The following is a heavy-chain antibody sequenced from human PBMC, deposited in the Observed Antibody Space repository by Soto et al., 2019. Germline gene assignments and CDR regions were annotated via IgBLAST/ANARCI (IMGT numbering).Heavy chain of an antibody. Sequence: EVQLVESGGGLVKPGGSLRLSCAVSGFTFSTGTMNWVRQAPGKGLEWVSSIGSGGSPYYADSVKGRFTISRDNAKNSLYLQMNSLRAEDTAVYYCAREVQPVVRREYDYWGQGTLVTVSS. CDR1: GFTFSTGT. CDR3: AREVQPVVRREYDY. J-gene: IGHJ4*02. D-gene: IGHD2-15*01. V-gene: IGHV3-21*06. CDR2: IGSGGSP.